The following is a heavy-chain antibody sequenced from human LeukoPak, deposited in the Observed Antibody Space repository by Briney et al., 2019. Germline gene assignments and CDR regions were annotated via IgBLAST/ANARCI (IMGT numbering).Heavy chain of an antibody. CDR2: IYYSGST. V-gene: IGHV4-61*01. CDR3: ARVRSSGYLEFDY. D-gene: IGHD3-22*01. CDR1: GGSISSSSYY. Sequence: PSVTLSLTCTVSGGSISSSSYYWSWIRQPPGMGLEWIGHIYYSGSTNYSPSLTSRVNISVDTSKNQFSLNLSSVTAADTAVYYCARVRSSGYLEFDYWGQGTLVTVSS. J-gene: IGHJ4*02.